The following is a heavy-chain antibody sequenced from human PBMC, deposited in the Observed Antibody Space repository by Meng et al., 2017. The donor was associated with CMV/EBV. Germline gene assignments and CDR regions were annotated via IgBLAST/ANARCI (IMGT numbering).Heavy chain of an antibody. CDR2: IRYDGSNK. D-gene: IGHD1-26*01. V-gene: IGHV3-30*02. CDR3: AKESLLYSGSYFDY. CDR1: GFTFSGSA. J-gene: IGHJ4*02. Sequence: GESLKISCAASGFTFSGSAMHWVRQAPGKGLEWVAFIRYDGSNKYYADSVKGRFTISRDNSKNTLYLQMNSLRAEDTAVYYCAKESLLYSGSYFDYWGQGTLVTVSS.